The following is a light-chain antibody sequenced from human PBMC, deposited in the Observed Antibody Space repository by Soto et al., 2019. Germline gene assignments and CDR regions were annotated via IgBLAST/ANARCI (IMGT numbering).Light chain of an antibody. CDR3: QSYDSSLSGSI. J-gene: IGLJ2*01. CDR1: SSNIGACYD. V-gene: IGLV1-40*01. Sequence: QLVLTQPPSVSGDPGQRFTISCTGSSSNIGACYDVHWYQQLPGTAPKLLIYGNSNRPSGVPDRFSGSKSGTSASLAITGLQAEDEADYYCQSYDSSLSGSIFGGVTKLTVL. CDR2: GNS.